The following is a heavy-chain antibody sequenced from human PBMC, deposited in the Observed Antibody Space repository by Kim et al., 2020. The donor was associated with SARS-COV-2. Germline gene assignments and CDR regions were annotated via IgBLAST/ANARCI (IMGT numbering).Heavy chain of an antibody. D-gene: IGHD3-10*01. CDR3: ARKGTPLWFGESNWFDP. V-gene: IGHV1-8*01. Sequence: FQGRVTMTRNTSISTAYMELSSLRSEDTAVYYCARKGTPLWFGESNWFDPWGQGTLVTVSS. J-gene: IGHJ5*02.